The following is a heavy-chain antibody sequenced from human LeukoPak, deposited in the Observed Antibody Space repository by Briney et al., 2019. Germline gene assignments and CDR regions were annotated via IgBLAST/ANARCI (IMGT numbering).Heavy chain of an antibody. CDR1: GFSFSDYY. J-gene: IGHJ4*02. CDR3: ARSFSVLRFLEWLFNY. CDR2: ISSSGSTI. D-gene: IGHD3-3*01. V-gene: IGHV3-11*04. Sequence: GGSLRLSCAASGFSFSDYYMSWIRQAPGKGLDWVSYISSSGSTIYYADSVKGRFTISRDNAKNSLYLQMNSLRAEDTAVYYCARSFSVLRFLEWLFNYWGQGTLVTVSS.